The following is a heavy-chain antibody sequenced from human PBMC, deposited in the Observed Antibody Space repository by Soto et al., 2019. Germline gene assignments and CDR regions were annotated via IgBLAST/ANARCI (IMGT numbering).Heavy chain of an antibody. Sequence: PGGSLRLSCAASGFTFSDYYMSWIRQAPGKGLEWVSYISSSSSYTNYADSVKGRFTISRDNAKNSLYLQMNSLRAEDTAVYYCARDRHGYGDYGSIWGQGTMVTVSS. D-gene: IGHD4-17*01. V-gene: IGHV3-11*05. CDR2: ISSSSSYT. CDR3: ARDRHGYGDYGSI. J-gene: IGHJ3*02. CDR1: GFTFSDYY.